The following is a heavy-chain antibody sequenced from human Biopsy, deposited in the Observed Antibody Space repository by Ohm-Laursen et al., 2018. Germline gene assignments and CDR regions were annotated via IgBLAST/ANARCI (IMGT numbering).Heavy chain of an antibody. J-gene: IGHJ5*02. CDR3: ARDGKRWDYSTYFSWHFDL. Sequence: SLRLSCSASGFTFTSYAMHWVRQAPGKGLEWVAVISYDGSGEYYADSLQGRFIISRDNPKNTVDLQMNSLRAEDTAVYFCARDGKRWDYSTYFSWHFDLWGQGILLTVSS. V-gene: IGHV3-30*03. CDR2: ISYDGSGE. CDR1: GFTFTSYA. D-gene: IGHD4-11*01.